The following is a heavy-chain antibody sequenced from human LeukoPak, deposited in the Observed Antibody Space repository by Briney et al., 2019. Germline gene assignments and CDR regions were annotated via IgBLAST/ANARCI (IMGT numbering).Heavy chain of an antibody. CDR2: MSHSGST. V-gene: IGHV4-4*02. J-gene: IGHJ6*02. CDR3: ARVDYYYDMDV. CDR1: AVSISSRNW. Sequence: TTSETLSLTCAVSAVSISSRNWWSWVRQSPGKGLEWIGEMSHSGSTNYNPPLESRVTMSVDKSKNQFSLKLSSVTAADTAVYYCARVDYYYDMDVWGQGTTVTVSS.